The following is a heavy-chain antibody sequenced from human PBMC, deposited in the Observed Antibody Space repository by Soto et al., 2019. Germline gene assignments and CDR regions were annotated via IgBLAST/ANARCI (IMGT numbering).Heavy chain of an antibody. CDR1: GFTFTSSA. D-gene: IGHD4-17*01. CDR2: SVVGSGNT. J-gene: IGHJ6*02. CDR3: AADGTTVTSYYYYYYGMDV. V-gene: IGHV1-58*01. Sequence: ASVKVSCKASGFTFTSSAVQWVRQARGQRLEWIGWSVVGSGNTNYEQKFQERVNITREMSTSTAYMELSSLRSEDTAVYYCAADGTTVTSYYYYYYGMDVWGQGTTVTVSS.